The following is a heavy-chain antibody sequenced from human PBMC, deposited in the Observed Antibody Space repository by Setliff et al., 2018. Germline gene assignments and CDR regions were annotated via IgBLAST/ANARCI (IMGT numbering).Heavy chain of an antibody. V-gene: IGHV5-51*01. J-gene: IGHJ6*03. D-gene: IGHD6-19*01. CDR2: IYPDDSDT. CDR1: GYNFASYW. Sequence: QVSCKGSGYNFASYWIAWVRQMPGKGLEWMGIIYPDDSDTRYSPSFQGQVTISADKSISTAYLQWSSLKASDTAMYYCARQIGSSLSHFYYYMDVWGKGTTVTVSS. CDR3: ARQIGSSLSHFYYYMDV.